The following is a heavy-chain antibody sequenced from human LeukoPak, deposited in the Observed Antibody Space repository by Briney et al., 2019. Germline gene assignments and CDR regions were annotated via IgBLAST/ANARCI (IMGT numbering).Heavy chain of an antibody. CDR1: GGSISSSSYY. Sequence: PSETLSLTCTVSGGSISSSSYYWGWIRQPPGKGLEWIGSIYYSGSTYYNPSLKSRVTISVDTSKNQFSLKLSSVTAADTAVYYCARAMSDYGFGGYYYYMDVWGKGTTVTVSS. CDR2: IYYSGST. J-gene: IGHJ6*03. D-gene: IGHD3-10*01. V-gene: IGHV4-39*07. CDR3: ARAMSDYGFGGYYYYMDV.